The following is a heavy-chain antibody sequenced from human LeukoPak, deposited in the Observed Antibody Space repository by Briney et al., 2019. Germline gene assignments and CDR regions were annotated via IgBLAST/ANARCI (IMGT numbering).Heavy chain of an antibody. Sequence: GGSLRLSCAASGFTFSSYSMNWVRQAPGKGLEWVSSISSSSSYIYYADSVKGRFTISRDNAKNSLYLQMNSLRAEDTAVYYCARESDDSSGYYYVNYFDYWGQGTLVTVSS. J-gene: IGHJ4*02. CDR3: ARESDDSSGYYYVNYFDY. D-gene: IGHD3-22*01. CDR2: ISSSSSYI. V-gene: IGHV3-21*01. CDR1: GFTFSSYS.